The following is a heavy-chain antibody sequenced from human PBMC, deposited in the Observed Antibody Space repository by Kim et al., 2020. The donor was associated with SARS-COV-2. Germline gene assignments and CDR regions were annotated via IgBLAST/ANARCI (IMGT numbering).Heavy chain of an antibody. CDR2: IKSKTDGGTT. Sequence: GGSLRLSCAASRFTFSNAWMSWVRQAPGKGLEWVGRIKSKTDGGTTDYAAPVKGRFTISRDDSKNTLYLQMNSLKTEDTAVYYCTTDKYPRFYDILTGSSSGWVWGQGTTVTVSS. D-gene: IGHD3-9*01. V-gene: IGHV3-15*01. J-gene: IGHJ6*02. CDR3: TTDKYPRFYDILTGSSSGWV. CDR1: RFTFSNAW.